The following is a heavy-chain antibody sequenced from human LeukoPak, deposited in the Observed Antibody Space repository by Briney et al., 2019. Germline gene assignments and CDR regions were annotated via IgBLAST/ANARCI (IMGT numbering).Heavy chain of an antibody. J-gene: IGHJ3*02. CDR3: ASMGPRGYSYGDAFDI. D-gene: IGHD5-18*01. Sequence: SQTLSLTCAISGDSVSSNSAAWNWIRQSPSRGLEWLGRTYYRSKWYNDYAVSVKSRITINPDTSKNQFSLKLSSVTAADTAVYYCASMGPRGYSYGDAFDIWGQGTMVTVSS. CDR2: TYYRSKWYN. V-gene: IGHV6-1*01. CDR1: GDSVSSNSAA.